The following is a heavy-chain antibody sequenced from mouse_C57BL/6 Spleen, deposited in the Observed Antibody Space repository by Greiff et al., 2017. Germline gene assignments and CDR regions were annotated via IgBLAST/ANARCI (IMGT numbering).Heavy chain of an antibody. CDR3: ARWLYYSNYYYAMDY. CDR2: IYPRSGNT. CDR1: GYTFTSYG. J-gene: IGHJ4*01. Sequence: VKLVESGAELARPGASVKLSCKASGYTFTSYGISWVKQRPGQGLEWIGEIYPRSGNTYYNEKFKGKATLTADKSSSTAYMELRSLTSEDSAVYFCARWLYYSNYYYAMDYWGQGTSVTVSS. V-gene: IGHV1-81*01. D-gene: IGHD2-5*01.